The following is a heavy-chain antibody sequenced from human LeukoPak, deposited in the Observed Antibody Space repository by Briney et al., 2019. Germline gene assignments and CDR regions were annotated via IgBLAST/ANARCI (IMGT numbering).Heavy chain of an antibody. CDR1: GGTFSSYA. V-gene: IGHV1-69*01. J-gene: IGHJ4*02. CDR2: IIPIFGTA. CDR3: ARAQGWLQFEGHFDY. Sequence: SVKVSCKASGGTFSSYAISWVRQAPGQGLEWMGGIIPIFGTANYAQKFQGRVTITADESTSTAYMELSSPRSEDTAVYYCARAQGWLQFEGHFDYWGQGTLVTVSS. D-gene: IGHD5-24*01.